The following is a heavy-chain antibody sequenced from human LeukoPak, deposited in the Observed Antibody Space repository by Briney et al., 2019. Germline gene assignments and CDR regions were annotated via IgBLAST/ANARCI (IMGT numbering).Heavy chain of an antibody. J-gene: IGHJ6*02. CDR2: IKQDGSEK. Sequence: GGSPRLSCAASGFTFSSYWMSWVRQAPGKGLEWVANIKQDGSEKYYVDSVKGRFTISRDNAKNSLYLQMNSLRAEDTAVYYCARVGLYDFWSAYGMDVWGQGTTVTVSS. V-gene: IGHV3-7*01. CDR1: GFTFSSYW. CDR3: ARVGLYDFWSAYGMDV. D-gene: IGHD3-3*01.